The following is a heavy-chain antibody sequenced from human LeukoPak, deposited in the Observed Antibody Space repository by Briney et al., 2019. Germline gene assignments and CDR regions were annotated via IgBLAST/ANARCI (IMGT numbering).Heavy chain of an antibody. D-gene: IGHD2-15*01. Sequence: GGSLRLSCAASGFTFSSHAMSWVRQAPGKGLEWVSAIRGSGGSTYYADSVKGRFTISRDNSKNTLYLQMNSLRAEDTAVYYCAKRSGGSWFDYWGQGTLVTVSS. CDR2: IRGSGGST. CDR1: GFTFSSHA. J-gene: IGHJ4*02. V-gene: IGHV3-23*01. CDR3: AKRSGGSWFDY.